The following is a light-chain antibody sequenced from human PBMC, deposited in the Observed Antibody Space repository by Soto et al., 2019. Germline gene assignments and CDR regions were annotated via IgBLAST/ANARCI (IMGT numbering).Light chain of an antibody. CDR3: QQLHGYPLT. Sequence: IQLTQSPSSLSATVGDRVTITCRASQDISRALAWYQQKPGKAPNLLISPASNLQSGVPSRFSGSGSGTDFSLTINFLQPEDFATYWCQQLHGYPLTFGGGSKVEIK. CDR1: QDISRA. J-gene: IGKJ4*01. V-gene: IGKV1-9*01. CDR2: PAS.